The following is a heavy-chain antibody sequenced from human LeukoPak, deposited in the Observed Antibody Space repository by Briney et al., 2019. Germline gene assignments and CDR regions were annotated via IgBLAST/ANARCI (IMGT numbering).Heavy chain of an antibody. V-gene: IGHV5-51*01. Sequence: GESLKISCRGSGYSFTSYWIGWVRQMPGKGLEWMGIIYPGDSDTRYSPSFQGQVTISADKSISTAYLQWSSLKASDTAMYYCARQYCSSTSCHGNWFDPWGQGTLVTVSS. D-gene: IGHD2-2*01. CDR1: GYSFTSYW. J-gene: IGHJ5*02. CDR2: IYPGDSDT. CDR3: ARQYCSSTSCHGNWFDP.